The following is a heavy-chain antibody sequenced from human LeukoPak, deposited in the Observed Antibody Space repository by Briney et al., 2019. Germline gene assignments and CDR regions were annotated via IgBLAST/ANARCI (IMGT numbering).Heavy chain of an antibody. CDR2: ISGSGGST. D-gene: IGHD3-10*01. J-gene: IGHJ4*02. CDR1: GFTFSSYA. Sequence: PGGSLRLSCAASGFTFSSYAMSWVRQAPGKGLEWVSAISGSGGSTYYADSVKGRFTISRDNSKNTLYLQMNSLRAEDTAVYYCAKVGQTTDMVRGVIGFDYWGQGTLVTVSS. CDR3: AKVGQTTDMVRGVIGFDY. V-gene: IGHV3-23*01.